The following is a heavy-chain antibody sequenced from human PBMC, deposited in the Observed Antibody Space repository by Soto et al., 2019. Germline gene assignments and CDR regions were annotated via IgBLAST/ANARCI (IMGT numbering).Heavy chain of an antibody. Sequence: PSETLSLTCAVSGDSITSSNLWSWVRQAPGKGLEWIGEIYHSGATTYNPSLKSRATISVDPSNNHFSLKLTSVTAADTAVYFCARDLGTGTDYWGRGTLVTASS. D-gene: IGHD1-1*01. CDR2: IYHSGAT. CDR1: GDSITSSNL. J-gene: IGHJ4*02. V-gene: IGHV4-4*02. CDR3: ARDLGTGTDY.